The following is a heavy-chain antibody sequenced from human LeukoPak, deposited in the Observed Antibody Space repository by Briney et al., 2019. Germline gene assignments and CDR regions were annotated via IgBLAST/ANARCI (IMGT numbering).Heavy chain of an antibody. D-gene: IGHD2-2*02. J-gene: IGHJ6*03. CDR1: GFTVSSNY. Sequence: GGSVRLSCAASGFTVSSNYMSWVRQAPGKGLEWVSVIYSGGSTYYADSVKGRFTISRDNSKNTLYLQMNSLRAEDTAVYYCARDRWDCSSTSCYTNYYYYMDVWGKGTTVTVSS. CDR2: IYSGGST. CDR3: ARDRWDCSSTSCYTNYYYYMDV. V-gene: IGHV3-66*02.